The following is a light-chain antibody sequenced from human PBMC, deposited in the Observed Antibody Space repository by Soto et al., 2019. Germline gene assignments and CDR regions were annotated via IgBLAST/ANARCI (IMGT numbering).Light chain of an antibody. CDR3: QQYGSSGT. CDR2: GAS. V-gene: IGKV3-15*01. J-gene: IGKJ1*01. Sequence: EIVMTQSPATLSVSLGERATLSCRASQSVRTDLAWYQQKPGQAPRVLIFGASTRATGIPARFSGSGSGTEFSLTISSLQSEDYAVDYCQQYGSSGTFGQGTKVDI. CDR1: QSVRTD.